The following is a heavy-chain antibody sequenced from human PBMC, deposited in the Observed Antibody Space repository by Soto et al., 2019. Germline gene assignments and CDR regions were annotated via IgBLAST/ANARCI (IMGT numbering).Heavy chain of an antibody. J-gene: IGHJ5*02. D-gene: IGHD5-12*01. CDR2: ISGGGGST. CDR3: AKDSAHSGYDQNWFDP. CDR1: GFSFRSYA. Sequence: GGSLRLSCAASGFSFRSYAMTWVRQAPGKGLEWVSDISGGGGSTYYADSVKGRFTISRDNSKNTLYLQMNSLRAEDTAVYYCAKDSAHSGYDQNWFDPWGQGTLVTVSS. V-gene: IGHV3-23*01.